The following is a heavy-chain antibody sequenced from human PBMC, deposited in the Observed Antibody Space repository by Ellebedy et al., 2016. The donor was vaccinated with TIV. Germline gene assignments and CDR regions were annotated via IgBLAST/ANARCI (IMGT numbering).Heavy chain of an antibody. CDR3: ARDDSLDDSSWYRFDY. V-gene: IGHV1-8*01. Sequence: ASVKVSXXASGYTFTSYDINWVRQATGQGLEWMGWMNPNSGNTDYAQKFQGRVTMTRNTSISTAYMELSSLRSEDTAVYYCARDDSLDDSSWYRFDYWGQGTLVTVSS. CDR2: MNPNSGNT. CDR1: GYTFTSYD. D-gene: IGHD6-13*01. J-gene: IGHJ4*02.